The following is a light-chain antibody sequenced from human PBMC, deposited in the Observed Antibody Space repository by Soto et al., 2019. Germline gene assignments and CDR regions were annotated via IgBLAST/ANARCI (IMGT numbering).Light chain of an antibody. CDR1: ISDIGTHYY. CDR3: SSFTTSRFYV. V-gene: IGLV2-8*01. CDR2: EVS. J-gene: IGLJ1*01. Sequence: QSALTQPPSASGSPGQSVTISCTGTISDIGTHYYVSWYQQHPGKAPKLIIYEVSERPSGVPDRFSGSKSGNTASLTVSGLQAEDEADYYCSSFTTSRFYVFGPGTKLTVL.